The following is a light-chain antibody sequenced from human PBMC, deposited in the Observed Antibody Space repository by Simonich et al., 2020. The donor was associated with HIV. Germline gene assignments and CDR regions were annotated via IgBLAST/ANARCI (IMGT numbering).Light chain of an antibody. CDR1: QSVRGY. V-gene: IGKV3-11*01. CDR2: DAS. J-gene: IGKJ3*01. Sequence: EIVLHQSPATLSFSPGERATPSCRAIQSVRGYLAWYQQKPGQAPRLLIYDASNRATGIPARFSGSGSGTDFTLTISSLEPEDFAVYYCQQRSNWPLFTFGPGTKVDIK. CDR3: QQRSNWPLFT.